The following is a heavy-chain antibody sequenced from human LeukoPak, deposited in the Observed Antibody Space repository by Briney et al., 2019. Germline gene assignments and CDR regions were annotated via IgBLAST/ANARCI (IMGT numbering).Heavy chain of an antibody. CDR2: ISWNSGSI. D-gene: IGHD3-3*01. CDR3: ARAHTIFGWFDP. CDR1: GFTFDDYA. V-gene: IGHV3-9*01. J-gene: IGHJ5*02. Sequence: GGSLRLSCAASGFTFDDYAMHWVRQAPGKGLEWVSGISWNSGSIGYADSVKGRFTISRDNAKNSLYLQMNSRRAEDTALYYCARAHTIFGWFDPWGQGTLVTVSS.